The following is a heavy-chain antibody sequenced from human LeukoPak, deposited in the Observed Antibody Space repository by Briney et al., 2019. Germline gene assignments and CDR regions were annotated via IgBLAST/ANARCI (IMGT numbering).Heavy chain of an antibody. CDR1: GFTVSSNY. V-gene: IGHV3-53*01. J-gene: IGHJ5*02. CDR3: ARNLPERSRLITMIRGVRSWLDP. Sequence: GGSLRLSCVVSGFTVSSNYMSWVRQAPGKGLEWVSVISSAGSTYYADSVKGRFAISRDDSKNTLYLQMNSLRAEDTAVYYCARNLPERSRLITMIRGVRSWLDPWGQGTLVTVSS. D-gene: IGHD3-10*01. CDR2: ISSAGST.